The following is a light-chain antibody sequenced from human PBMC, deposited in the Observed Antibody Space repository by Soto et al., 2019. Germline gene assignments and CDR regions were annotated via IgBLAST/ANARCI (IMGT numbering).Light chain of an antibody. V-gene: IGLV2-14*01. CDR3: SSYTSSSKV. J-gene: IGLJ2*01. CDR2: EVS. Sequence: QSVLTQPASVPGSPGQSITISCTGTSSDVGGYNYVSWYQQHPGKAPKLMIYEVSNRPSGVSNRFSGSKSGNTASLTISGLQAEDEADYYCSSYTSSSKVFGGGTKLTVL. CDR1: SSDVGGYNY.